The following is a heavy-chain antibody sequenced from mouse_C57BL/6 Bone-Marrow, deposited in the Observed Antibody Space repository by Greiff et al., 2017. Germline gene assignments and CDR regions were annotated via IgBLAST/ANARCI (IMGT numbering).Heavy chain of an antibody. D-gene: IGHD2-4*01. Sequence: EVQLQQSGPELVKPGASVKIPCKASGYTFTDYNMDWVKQSHGKSLEWIGDINPNNGGTIYNQKFKGKATLTVDKSSSTAYMELRSLTSEDTAVYYCASDDYDGDWYFDVWGTGTTVTVSS. J-gene: IGHJ1*03. V-gene: IGHV1-18*01. CDR1: GYTFTDYN. CDR3: ASDDYDGDWYFDV. CDR2: INPNNGGT.